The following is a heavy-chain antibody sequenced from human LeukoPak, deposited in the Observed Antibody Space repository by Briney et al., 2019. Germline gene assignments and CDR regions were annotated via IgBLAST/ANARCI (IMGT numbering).Heavy chain of an antibody. Sequence: GGSLRLSCAASGFIFPNAWMYSVRQAPGKGLEWVGRIKNKNSGRTTNYIAPVKGRFTISRDDSRNTLYLEMDSLKTDDTAIXXXXTXXGXLPXYFTYWGQGTLVTVSS. CDR3: XTXXGXLPXYFTY. V-gene: IGHV3-15*01. D-gene: IGHD3-16*01. CDR2: IKNKNSGRTT. CDR1: GFIFPNAW. J-gene: IGHJ1*01.